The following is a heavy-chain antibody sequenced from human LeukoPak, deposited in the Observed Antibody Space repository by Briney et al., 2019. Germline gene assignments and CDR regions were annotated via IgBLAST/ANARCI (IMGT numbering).Heavy chain of an antibody. CDR2: MNPNSGNT. V-gene: IGHV1-8*01. D-gene: IGHD3-10*02. Sequence: ASVKVSCKASGYTFTSYDINWVRQATGQGLEWMGWMNPNSGNTGYAQKFQGRVTMTRNTSISTAYMELSSLRSEDTAVYYCARGPVEAVFGVSTEDWGQGTTVTVSS. J-gene: IGHJ6*02. CDR3: ARGPVEAVFGVSTED. CDR1: GYTFTSYD.